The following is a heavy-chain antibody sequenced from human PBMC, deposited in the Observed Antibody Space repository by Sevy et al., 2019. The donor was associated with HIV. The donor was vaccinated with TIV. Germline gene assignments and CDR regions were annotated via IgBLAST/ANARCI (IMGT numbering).Heavy chain of an antibody. CDR1: GFTVSSNY. J-gene: IGHJ5*02. D-gene: IGHD3-10*01. CDR2: IYSGGST. V-gene: IGHV3-53*01. CDR3: ARVFGIGEVWFDP. Sequence: GGFLRLSCAASGFTVSSNYMSWVRQAPGKGLEWVSVIYSGGSTYYADSVKGRFTISRDNSMNTLYLQMNSLRAEDTVVYYCARVFGIGEVWFDPWGQGTLVTVSS.